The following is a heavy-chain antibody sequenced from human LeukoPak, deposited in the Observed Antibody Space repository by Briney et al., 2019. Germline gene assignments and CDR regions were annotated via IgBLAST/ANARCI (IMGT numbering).Heavy chain of an antibody. V-gene: IGHV1-8*01. CDR3: ASNVAVAGAFDI. CDR2: MNPNSGNT. Sequence: ASVKVSCKASGYTFTSYGINWVRQTTGQGREWMGWMNPNSGNTGYAQKFQGRVTMTRNTSISTAYMELSSLRSEDTAVYYCASNVAVAGAFDIWGQGTMVTVSS. D-gene: IGHD6-19*01. J-gene: IGHJ3*02. CDR1: GYTFTSYG.